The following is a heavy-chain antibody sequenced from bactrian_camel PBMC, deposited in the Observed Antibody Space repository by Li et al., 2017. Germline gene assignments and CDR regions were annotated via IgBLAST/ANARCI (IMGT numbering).Heavy chain of an antibody. CDR1: GFTFSSYW. V-gene: IGHV3S1*01. Sequence: HVQLVESGGGVVQPGGSLRLSCAASGFTFSSYWMYWVRQAPGKGLEWVSTINSGGGDPYYADSMKDRFTISKDNAKNTLYLQITNLKPEDTAMYYCAGDQSKYWYVYWGQGTQVTVS. CDR3: AGDQSKYWYVY. D-gene: IGHD1*01. CDR2: INSGGGDP. J-gene: IGHJ4*01.